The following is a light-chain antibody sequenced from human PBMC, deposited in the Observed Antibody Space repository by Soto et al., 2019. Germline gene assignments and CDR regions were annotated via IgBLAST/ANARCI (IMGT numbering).Light chain of an antibody. CDR1: QSTTKS. Sequence: VLTQSPASLSVSPGERATLSCRTSQSTTKSLAWYQQKPGQAPRLLIFDASTRATGIPARFSGSGSGTDFTLTISNLAPEDLAIYYCQQRSNRPPYMYSFGQGTKLESK. CDR2: DAS. V-gene: IGKV3-11*01. J-gene: IGKJ2*03. CDR3: QQRSNRPPYMYS.